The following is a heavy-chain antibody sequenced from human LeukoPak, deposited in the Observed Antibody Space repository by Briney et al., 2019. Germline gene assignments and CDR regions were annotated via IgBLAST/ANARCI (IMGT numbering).Heavy chain of an antibody. D-gene: IGHD6-13*01. V-gene: IGHV3-30*02. CDR3: ATTYSSSWYYFDY. Sequence: GSLRLSCAASGFTFIRHYMHWVRQAPGKGLEWVAFIRYDGSNKYYADSVKGRFTISRDNSKNTLYLQMNSLRAEDTAVYYCATTYSSSWYYFDYWGQGTLVTVSS. CDR1: GFTFIRHY. CDR2: IRYDGSNK. J-gene: IGHJ4*02.